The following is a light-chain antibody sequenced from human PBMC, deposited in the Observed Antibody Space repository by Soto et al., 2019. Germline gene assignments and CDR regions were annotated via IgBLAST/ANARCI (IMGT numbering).Light chain of an antibody. CDR3: QASTGAPYP. Sequence: DIQMTQSPSSLSPSVGDRVTITCRASQGISTYLAWYQKKPGKTHNLLIYAASTLQSGFPSRFSGSGSGTDFTLTISSLQPADVATYCCQASTGAPYPFGQGTKVEIK. CDR1: QGISTY. CDR2: AAS. J-gene: IGKJ2*01. V-gene: IGKV1-27*01.